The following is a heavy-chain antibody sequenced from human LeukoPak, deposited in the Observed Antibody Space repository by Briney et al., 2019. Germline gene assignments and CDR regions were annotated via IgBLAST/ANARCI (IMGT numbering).Heavy chain of an antibody. CDR3: ARGSRLHDAFDI. Sequence: SETLSLTCTVSGGSISSYSWSWIRQPPGKGLEWIGYIYYSGSTYYNPSLKSRVTISVDTSKNQFSLKLSSVTAADTAVYYCARGSRLHDAFDIWGQGTMVTVSS. J-gene: IGHJ3*02. CDR1: GGSISSYS. CDR2: IYYSGST. V-gene: IGHV4-59*12. D-gene: IGHD5/OR15-5a*01.